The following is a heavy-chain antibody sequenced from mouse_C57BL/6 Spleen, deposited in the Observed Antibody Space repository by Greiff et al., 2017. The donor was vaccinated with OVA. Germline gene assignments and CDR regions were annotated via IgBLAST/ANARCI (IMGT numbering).Heavy chain of an antibody. J-gene: IGHJ3*01. CDR2: INPNNGGT. CDR3: ARHYSNPSFAY. Sequence: EVKLMESGPELVKPGASVKMSCKASGYTFTDYNMHWVKQSHGKSLEWIGYINPNNGGTSYNQKFKGKATLTVNKSSSTAYMELRSLTSEDSAVYYCARHYSNPSFAYWGQGTLVTVSA. V-gene: IGHV1-22*01. CDR1: GYTFTDYN. D-gene: IGHD2-5*01.